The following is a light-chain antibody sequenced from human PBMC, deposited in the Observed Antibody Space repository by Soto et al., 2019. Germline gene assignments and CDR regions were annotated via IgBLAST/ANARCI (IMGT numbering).Light chain of an antibody. J-gene: IGKJ1*01. CDR1: PSVRGSY. Sequence: IEVTQSPDTLSLSPGERATLSCRASPSVRGSYIAWYQQRPGQAPRLLIYEASTRAPGISDRFSGSETETDFTLTISRLEPEDFAVYYCQQYGASRTFGQGTKVDIK. CDR2: EAS. V-gene: IGKV3-20*01. CDR3: QQYGASRT.